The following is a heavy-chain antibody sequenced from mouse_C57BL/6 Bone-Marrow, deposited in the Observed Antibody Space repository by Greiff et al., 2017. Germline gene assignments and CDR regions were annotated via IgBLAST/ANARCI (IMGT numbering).Heavy chain of an antibody. CDR1: GYTFTSYW. J-gene: IGHJ2*01. V-gene: IGHV1-55*01. Sequence: QVQLQQPGAELVKPGASVKMSCKASGYTFTSYWITWVKQRPGQGLEWIGDIYPTSGRTNYNEKFKSKAILTVDTSSNTAYKQHSSLTSEDSAVFYCARSGPLGRSFDYWGQGTTLTVSS. CDR3: ARSGPLGRSFDY. CDR2: IYPTSGRT. D-gene: IGHD4-1*01.